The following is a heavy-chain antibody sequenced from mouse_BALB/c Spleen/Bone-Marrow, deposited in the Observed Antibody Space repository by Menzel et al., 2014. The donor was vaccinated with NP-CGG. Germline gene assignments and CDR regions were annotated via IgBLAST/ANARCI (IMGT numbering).Heavy chain of an antibody. CDR2: INPGTGGT. V-gene: IGHV1-54*01. J-gene: IGHJ3*01. Sequence: VQVVESGAEQVRPGTSVKVSCKAAGYAFTYYLIDWIKQRPGQRPGQGLEWIGVINPGTGGTNYNEKFKGRATLTADNSSSTAYMQLSSLTSDDSAVYFCARRPWFAYWGQGTLVTVSA. CDR1: GYAFTYYL. CDR3: ARRPWFAY.